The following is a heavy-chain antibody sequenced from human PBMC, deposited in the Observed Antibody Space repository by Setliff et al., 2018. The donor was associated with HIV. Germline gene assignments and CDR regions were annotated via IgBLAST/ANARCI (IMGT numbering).Heavy chain of an antibody. Sequence: PSETLSLTCTVTGGSITTNNYYWGWIRQPPGKGLEWIGNIYYSGSTYYNPSLKSRVTISVDTSRNQFSLKLTSVTAADTAIYYCARGVNFDYWGQGTQVTVSS. CDR3: ARGVNFDY. J-gene: IGHJ4*02. V-gene: IGHV4-39*07. CDR2: IYYSGST. CDR1: GGSITTNNYY. D-gene: IGHD3-3*01.